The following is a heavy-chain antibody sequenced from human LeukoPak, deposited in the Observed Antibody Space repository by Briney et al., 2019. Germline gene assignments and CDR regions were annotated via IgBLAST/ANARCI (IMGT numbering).Heavy chain of an antibody. Sequence: GGSLGLSCAASGFKISSYWMSWVRQAPGKGLEWVANIKQDGSEKYYVDSVKGRFTISRDNAKNSLYLQMNSLRDEDTAVYYCAREGPSVTPYYWGQGTLVTVSS. J-gene: IGHJ4*02. D-gene: IGHD4-17*01. V-gene: IGHV3-7*01. CDR1: GFKISSYW. CDR2: IKQDGSEK. CDR3: AREGPSVTPYY.